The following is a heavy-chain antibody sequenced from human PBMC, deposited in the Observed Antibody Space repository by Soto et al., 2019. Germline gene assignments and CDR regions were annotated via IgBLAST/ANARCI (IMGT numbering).Heavy chain of an antibody. J-gene: IGHJ6*02. Sequence: QVQLQQSGPGLVKPSHTLSLTCTVSGGSISSGDYYWSWIRHPPGKGLEWIGYIYYSGRTYYNPSLKSRVTISVDTSNNQYSLKLSSVTAADTVVYYCARVEINSSRYYYYGMAVWGQGTTVTVSS. CDR3: ARVEINSSRYYYYGMAV. V-gene: IGHV4-30-4*01. CDR2: IYYSGRT. D-gene: IGHD5-18*01. CDR1: GGSISSGDYY.